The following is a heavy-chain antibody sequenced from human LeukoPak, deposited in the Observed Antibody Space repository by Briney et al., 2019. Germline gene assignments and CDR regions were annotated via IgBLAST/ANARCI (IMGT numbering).Heavy chain of an antibody. J-gene: IGHJ4*02. CDR3: ARGYCSSTSCYRFDY. D-gene: IGHD2-2*02. Sequence: PGGSLRLSCAASGFTFSSYAMSWVRQAPGKGLEWVSAISGSGGSTYYADSVKGRFAISRDNSKNTLYLQMNSLGAEDTAVYYCARGYCSSTSCYRFDYWGQGTLVTVSS. CDR1: GFTFSSYA. CDR2: ISGSGGST. V-gene: IGHV3-23*01.